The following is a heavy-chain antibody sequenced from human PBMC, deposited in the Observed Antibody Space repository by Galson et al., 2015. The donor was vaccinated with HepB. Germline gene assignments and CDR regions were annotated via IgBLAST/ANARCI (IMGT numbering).Heavy chain of an antibody. CDR1: GGTFSSYT. Sequence: SVKVSCKASGGTFSSYTISWVRQAPGQGLEWMGGIIPIFGTANYAQKFQGRVTITADESTSTAYMELSSLRSEDTAVYYCARRRAGLVYGGNSGWFDPWGQGTLVTVSS. J-gene: IGHJ5*02. CDR2: IIPIFGTA. V-gene: IGHV1-69*13. D-gene: IGHD4-23*01. CDR3: ARRRAGLVYGGNSGWFDP.